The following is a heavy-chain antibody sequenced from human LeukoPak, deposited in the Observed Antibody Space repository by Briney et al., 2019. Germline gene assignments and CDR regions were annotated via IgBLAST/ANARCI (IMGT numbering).Heavy chain of an antibody. Sequence: GGSLRLSCAASGFTFSSYAMSWVRQAPGKGLEWVSAISGSGGTTYYADSVKGRFTISRDNSKNTLYLQMNSLRVEDTAVYYCGKGRWVGGGGDYWGQGTLVTVSS. J-gene: IGHJ4*02. CDR2: ISGSGGTT. D-gene: IGHD2-15*01. CDR1: GFTFSSYA. V-gene: IGHV3-23*01. CDR3: GKGRWVGGGGDY.